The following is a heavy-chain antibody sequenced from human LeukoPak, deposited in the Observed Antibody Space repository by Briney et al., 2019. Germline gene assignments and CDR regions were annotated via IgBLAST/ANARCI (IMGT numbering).Heavy chain of an antibody. CDR2: INHSGST. CDR1: GGSFSGYY. Sequence: SETLSLTCAVYGGSFSGYYWSWIRQPPGKGLEWIGEINHSGSTNYNPSLKSRVTISVDTSKNQFSLKLSSVTAADTAVYYCARGRLSEPFDYWGQGTLATVSS. V-gene: IGHV4-34*01. J-gene: IGHJ4*02. CDR3: ARGRLSEPFDY. D-gene: IGHD6-25*01.